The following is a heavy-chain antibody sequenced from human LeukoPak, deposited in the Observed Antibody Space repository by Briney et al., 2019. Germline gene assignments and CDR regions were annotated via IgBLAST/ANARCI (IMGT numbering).Heavy chain of an antibody. D-gene: IGHD6-13*01. V-gene: IGHV4-30-2*01. CDR1: GGSISSGGYS. Sequence: SQTLSLTCAVSGGSISSGGYSWSWIRQLPGKGLEWIGYIYHSGSTYYNPSLKSRVTISVDRSKNQFSLKLSSVAAAYTAVYYCARGSSSPFDYWGQGTLVTVSS. CDR3: ARGSSSPFDY. J-gene: IGHJ4*02. CDR2: IYHSGST.